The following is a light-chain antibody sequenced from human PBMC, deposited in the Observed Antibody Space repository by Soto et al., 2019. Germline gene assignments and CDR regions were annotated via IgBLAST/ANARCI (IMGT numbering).Light chain of an antibody. V-gene: IGKV3-20*01. J-gene: IGKJ1*01. CDR2: GAS. CDR3: QQYCSSPT. Sequence: EIVLTQSPGTLSLSPGERATLSCRASQSVSISYLAWYQQKPGQAPRLLIYGASSMATVIPDRFSGSGSGTDFSLTISRLEPEDFGVYYCQQYCSSPTFRQGTKVEIK. CDR1: QSVSISY.